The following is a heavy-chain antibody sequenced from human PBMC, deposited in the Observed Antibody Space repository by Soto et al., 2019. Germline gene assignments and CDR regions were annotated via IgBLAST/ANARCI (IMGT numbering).Heavy chain of an antibody. D-gene: IGHD3-22*01. CDR1: GGSISSSSYY. CDR2: IYYSGST. Sequence: QLQLQESGPGLVKPSETLSLTCTVSGGSISSSSYYWGWIRQPPGKGLEWIGSIYYSGSTYYNPSLKSRVTISVDTYKNQFSLTRSSVTAAGTAVYYCASPLAMIDLNWGYWGQGTLVTVSS. CDR3: ASPLAMIDLNWGY. J-gene: IGHJ4*02. V-gene: IGHV4-39*01.